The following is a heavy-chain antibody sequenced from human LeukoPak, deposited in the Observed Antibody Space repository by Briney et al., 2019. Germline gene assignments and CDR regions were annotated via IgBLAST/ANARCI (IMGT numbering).Heavy chain of an antibody. J-gene: IGHJ5*02. Sequence: SETLSLTCTVSGYSISSGYYWGWIRQPPGKGLEWIGSIYHSGSTYYNPSLKSRVTISVDTSKNQFSLKLSSVTAADTAVYYCARAGLRWNYPWFDPWGQGTLVTVSS. CDR2: IYHSGST. V-gene: IGHV4-38-2*02. CDR1: GYSISSGYY. CDR3: ARAGLRWNYPWFDP. D-gene: IGHD1-7*01.